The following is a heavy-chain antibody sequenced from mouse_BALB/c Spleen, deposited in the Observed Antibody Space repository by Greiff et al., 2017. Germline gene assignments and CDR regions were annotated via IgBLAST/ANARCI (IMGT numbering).Heavy chain of an antibody. CDR2: INPYNDGT. Sequence: CGPELVKPGASVKMSCKASGYTFTSYVMHWVKQKPGQGLEWIGYINPYNDGTKYNEKFNGKATLTSDKSSSTAYMELSSLTSEDSAVYYCARAYYYGSSPLYYAMDYWGQGTSVTVSS. CDR3: ARAYYYGSSPLYYAMDY. D-gene: IGHD1-1*01. CDR1: GYTFTSYV. V-gene: IGHV1-14*01. J-gene: IGHJ4*01.